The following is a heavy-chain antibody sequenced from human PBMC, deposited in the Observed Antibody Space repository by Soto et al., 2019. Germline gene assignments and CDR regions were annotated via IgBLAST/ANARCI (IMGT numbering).Heavy chain of an antibody. J-gene: IGHJ4*02. V-gene: IGHV1-8*01. D-gene: IGHD6-19*01. Sequence: ASVKVSCKASGYTFTSYDINWVRQATGQGLEWMGWMNPNSGNTGYAQKFQGRVTMTRNTSISTAYMELSSLRSEDTAVYYCATTSSGWHVFDYWGQGTLVTVSS. CDR1: GYTFTSYD. CDR2: MNPNSGNT. CDR3: ATTSSGWHVFDY.